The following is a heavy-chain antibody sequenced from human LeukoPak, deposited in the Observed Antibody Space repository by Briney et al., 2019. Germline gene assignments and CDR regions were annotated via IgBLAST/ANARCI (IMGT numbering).Heavy chain of an antibody. CDR3: ARDPNSSSSYFDY. CDR2: IIPIFGTA. J-gene: IGHJ4*02. D-gene: IGHD6-6*01. CDR1: GYTFSSYG. Sequence: ASVKVSCKASGYTFSSYGISWVRQAPGQGLEWMGGIIPIFGTANYAQKFQGRVTITADESTSTAYMELSSLRSEDTAVYYCARDPNSSSSYFDYWGQGTLVTVSS. V-gene: IGHV1-69*13.